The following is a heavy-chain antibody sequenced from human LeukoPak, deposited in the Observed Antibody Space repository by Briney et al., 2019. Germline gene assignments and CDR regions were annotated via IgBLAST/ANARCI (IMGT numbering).Heavy chain of an antibody. CDR1: GGSISSGGYS. CDR3: ASGYWFLDL. Sequence: PSQTLSLTCAVSGGSISSGGYSWTWIRQPPGKGLEWIGYIHHTGSTYYEPSLKSRVTISVDRSKNQFSLKLTSVTAADTAVYYCASGYWFLDLWAVAPWSLSPQ. J-gene: IGHJ2*01. CDR2: IHHTGST. V-gene: IGHV4-30-2*01.